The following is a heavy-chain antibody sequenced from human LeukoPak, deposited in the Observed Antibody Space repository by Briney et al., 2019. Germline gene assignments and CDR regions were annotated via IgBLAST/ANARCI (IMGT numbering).Heavy chain of an antibody. V-gene: IGHV3-23*01. CDR3: AKRGAVAGVRYFDY. Sequence: GGSLRLSCAASGFTFTSYAMTWVRQAPGQGLEWVSVISGSGDTTYYADSVKGRFTISRDNSKNTLYLQMDSLRAEDTAVYYCAKRGAVAGVRYFDYWGPGTLVTVSS. CDR1: GFTFTSYA. J-gene: IGHJ4*02. CDR2: ISGSGDTT. D-gene: IGHD6-19*01.